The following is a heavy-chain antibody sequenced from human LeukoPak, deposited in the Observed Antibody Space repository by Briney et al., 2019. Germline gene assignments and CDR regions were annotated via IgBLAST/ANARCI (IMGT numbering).Heavy chain of an antibody. D-gene: IGHD3-9*01. CDR3: ARDPGDPLRHFDWLPWFDY. CDR1: GFTFSSYS. J-gene: IGHJ4*02. CDR2: ISSSSSTI. Sequence: GGSLRLSCAASGFTFSSYSMNWARQAPGKGLEWVSYISSSSSTIYYADSVKGRFTISRDNAKNSLYLQMNSLRAEDTAVYYCARDPGDPLRHFDWLPWFDYWGQGTLVTVSS. V-gene: IGHV3-48*01.